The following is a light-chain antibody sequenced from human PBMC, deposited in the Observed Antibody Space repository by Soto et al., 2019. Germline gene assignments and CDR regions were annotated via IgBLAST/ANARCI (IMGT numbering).Light chain of an antibody. CDR1: QSVSSN. V-gene: IGKV3-15*01. CDR2: GAS. J-gene: IGKJ4*01. Sequence: EIVMTQSPATLSVSPGERATLSCRASQSVSSNLAGYQQKPGQAPRLLIYGASTRATAVPARFTASGSGTEFTLTISSLQSDDFGVYYCQQYNNWPLTFGGGTKVDI. CDR3: QQYNNWPLT.